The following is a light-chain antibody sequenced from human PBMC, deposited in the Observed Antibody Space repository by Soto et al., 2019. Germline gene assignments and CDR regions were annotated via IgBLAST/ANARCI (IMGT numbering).Light chain of an antibody. V-gene: IGLV2-18*02. CDR3: NSFTTSSTYV. Sequence: VLTQPASVSGSPGQAITISCTGTSSDIGSYNRVSWYQQPPGTAPKLVIDEFNKRHSGVPDRFSVCKSGNTASLTISGLQAEDEGDYYCNSFTTSSTYVFGTGTQVTVL. CDR1: SSDIGSYNR. CDR2: EFN. J-gene: IGLJ1*01.